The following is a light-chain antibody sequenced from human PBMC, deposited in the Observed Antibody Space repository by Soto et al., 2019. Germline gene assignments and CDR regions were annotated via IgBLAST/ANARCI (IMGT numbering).Light chain of an antibody. Sequence: EIVLTQSPATLSLSPGERATLSCRASESVARSLAWYQQKPGQAPRLLIFDASNRAAGVPGRFSGGGSGTDFTLTIDSHEPEDFALYCCQQRIFWALTFGGGTNVEIK. CDR1: ESVARS. CDR2: DAS. V-gene: IGKV3-11*01. J-gene: IGKJ4*01. CDR3: QQRIFWALT.